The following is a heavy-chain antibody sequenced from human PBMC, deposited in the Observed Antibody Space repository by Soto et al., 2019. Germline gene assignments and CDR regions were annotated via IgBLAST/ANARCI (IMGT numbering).Heavy chain of an antibody. CDR2: IYSGARN. CDR1: GGSISSFY. J-gene: IGHJ4*02. Sequence: QVQLQESGPGLVKPSETLSLTCTVSGGSISSFYWRWIRQPAGKGLEWIGRIYSGARNNYNPSLKSRVTMSVDTSKNQFSLRLSSVTAADTAMYYCARGSSRWDYWGQGTLVTVSS. D-gene: IGHD6-13*01. CDR3: ARGSSRWDY. V-gene: IGHV4-4*07.